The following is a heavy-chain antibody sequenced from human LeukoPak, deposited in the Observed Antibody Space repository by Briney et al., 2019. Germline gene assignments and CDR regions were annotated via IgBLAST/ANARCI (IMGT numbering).Heavy chain of an antibody. D-gene: IGHD3-3*01. CDR2: ISGSGGST. Sequence: ETLSLTCTVSGGSISTYYWSWVRQAPGKGLEWVSAISGSGGSTYYADSVKGRFTISRDNSKNTLYLQMNSLRAEDTAVYYCAKFITIFGGVDIWGQGTMVTVSS. V-gene: IGHV3-23*01. CDR3: AKFITIFGGVDI. CDR1: GGSISTYY. J-gene: IGHJ3*02.